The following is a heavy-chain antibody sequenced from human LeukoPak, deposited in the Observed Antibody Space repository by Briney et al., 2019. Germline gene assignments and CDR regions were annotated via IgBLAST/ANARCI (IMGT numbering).Heavy chain of an antibody. Sequence: GGSLRLSCAASGFTFSSYSMNWVRQAPGKGLEWVSVIYSGGSTYYADSVKGRFTTSRDNFKNTLYLQMNSLRAEDTAVYYCASTSSLRYGDYGGSLDYWGQGTLVTVSS. CDR2: IYSGGST. CDR1: GFTFSSYS. D-gene: IGHD4-17*01. V-gene: IGHV3-53*01. CDR3: ASTSSLRYGDYGGSLDY. J-gene: IGHJ4*02.